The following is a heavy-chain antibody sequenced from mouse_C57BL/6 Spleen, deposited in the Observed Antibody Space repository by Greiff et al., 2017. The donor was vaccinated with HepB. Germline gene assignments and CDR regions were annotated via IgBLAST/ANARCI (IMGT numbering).Heavy chain of an antibody. CDR1: GYSITSGYY. V-gene: IGHV3-6*01. J-gene: IGHJ3*01. CDR2: ISYDGSN. Sequence: EVQLVESGPGLVKPSQSLSLTCSVTGYSITSGYYWNWIRQFPGNKLEWMGYISYDGSNNYNPSLKNRISITRDTSKNQFFLKLNSVTTEDTATYYCARRGYDYDPFAYWGQGTLVTVSA. D-gene: IGHD2-4*01. CDR3: ARRGYDYDPFAY.